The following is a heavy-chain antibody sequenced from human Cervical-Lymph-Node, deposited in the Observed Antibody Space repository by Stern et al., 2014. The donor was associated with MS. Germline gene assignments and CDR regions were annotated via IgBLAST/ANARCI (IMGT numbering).Heavy chain of an antibody. CDR3: AKVGSIAVAGTGFDY. V-gene: IGHV3-30*18. D-gene: IGHD6-19*01. CDR2: ISYDGSNK. J-gene: IGHJ4*02. Sequence: VQLVESGGGVVQPGRSLRLSCAASGFTFSSYGMHWVRQAPGTGLEWVAVISYDGSNKYYADSVKGRFTISRDNSKNTLYLQMNSLRAEDTAVYYCAKVGSIAVAGTGFDYWGQGTLVTVSS. CDR1: GFTFSSYG.